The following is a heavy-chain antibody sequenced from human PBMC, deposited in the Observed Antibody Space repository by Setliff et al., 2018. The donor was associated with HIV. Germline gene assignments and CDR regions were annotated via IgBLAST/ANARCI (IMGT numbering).Heavy chain of an antibody. CDR3: ARGPPGHGDSNDY. J-gene: IGHJ4*02. V-gene: IGHV4-61*01. Sequence: SETLSLTCTVSGGSVGSGSYYWSWIRQPPGKGLEYIGYISYTWSTTYNPSLKSRVSMSIDTSKNQFSLRLTSVTAADTAVYYCARGPPGHGDSNDYWGQGTLVTVSS. D-gene: IGHD4-17*01. CDR1: GGSVGSGSYY. CDR2: ISYTWST.